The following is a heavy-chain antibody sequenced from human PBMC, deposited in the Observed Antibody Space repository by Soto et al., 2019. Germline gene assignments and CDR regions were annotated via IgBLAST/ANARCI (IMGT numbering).Heavy chain of an antibody. J-gene: IGHJ5*02. CDR1: GGTFSSYA. V-gene: IGHV1-18*01. CDR2: ISAYNGNT. CDR3: ANMDYYDSSGYFPLYWFDP. Sequence: ASVKVSCKASGGTFSSYAISWVRQAPGQGLEWMGWISAYNGNTNYAQKLQGRVTMTTDTSTSTAYMELRSLRSDDTAVYYCANMDYYDSSGYFPLYWFDPWGQGTLVTVSS. D-gene: IGHD3-22*01.